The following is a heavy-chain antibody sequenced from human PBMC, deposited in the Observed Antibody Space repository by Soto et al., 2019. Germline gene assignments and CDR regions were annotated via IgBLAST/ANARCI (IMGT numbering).Heavy chain of an antibody. CDR1: GFTFSSYA. V-gene: IGHV3-30-3*01. CDR3: ARDRAARYYYYYSGMDV. J-gene: IGHJ6*02. CDR2: ISYDGSNK. Sequence: QVQLVESGGGVVQPGRSLRLSCAASGFTFSSYAMHWVRQAPGKGLEWVAVISYDGSNKYYADSVKGRFTISRDNSKNPLYLQMNSLRAEDTAVYYCARDRAARYYYYYSGMDVWCQGTTVTVSS. D-gene: IGHD6-6*01.